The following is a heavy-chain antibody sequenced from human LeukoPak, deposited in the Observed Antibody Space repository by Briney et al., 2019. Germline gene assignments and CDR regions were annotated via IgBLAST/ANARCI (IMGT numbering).Heavy chain of an antibody. CDR1: GYTLTELS. Sequence: GASVKVSCKVSGYTLTELSTHWVRQAPGKGLEWMGGFDPEDGETIYAQKFQGRVTMTEDTSTDTAYMELSSLRSEDTAVYYCATFQRYNNWFDPWGQGTLVTVSS. CDR2: FDPEDGET. V-gene: IGHV1-24*01. D-gene: IGHD5-18*01. CDR3: ATFQRYNNWFDP. J-gene: IGHJ5*02.